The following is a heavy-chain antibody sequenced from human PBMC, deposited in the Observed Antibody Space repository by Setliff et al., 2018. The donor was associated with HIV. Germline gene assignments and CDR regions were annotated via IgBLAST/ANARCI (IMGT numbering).Heavy chain of an antibody. V-gene: IGHV4-39*02. CDR2: IHYTGRT. CDR1: GGSITGSPYY. CDR3: ARVIPAGMPANWFDP. Sequence: SETLSLTCTVSGGSITGSPYYWGWIRRPPVKGLEWVASIHYTGRTYYNPSLKSRGYTAADTSKNHFSLKLTSVTAADTAVYYCARVIPAGMPANWFDPWGHGTLVTVSS. D-gene: IGHD2-2*01. J-gene: IGHJ5*02.